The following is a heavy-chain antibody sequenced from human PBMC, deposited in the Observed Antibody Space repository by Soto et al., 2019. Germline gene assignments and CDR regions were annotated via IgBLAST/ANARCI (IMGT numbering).Heavy chain of an antibody. CDR3: AKRHTGNYYYGMDV. CDR1: GFTFSSYG. CDR2: ISYYGSNK. V-gene: IGHV3-30*18. Sequence: GGSLSLSCAASGFTFSSYGMHWVRQAPGKGLEWVAVISYYGSNKYYADSVKGRFTISRDNSKNTVYLQMNSLRAEDTAVYYCAKRHTGNYYYGMDVWGQGTTGTVSS. J-gene: IGHJ6*02.